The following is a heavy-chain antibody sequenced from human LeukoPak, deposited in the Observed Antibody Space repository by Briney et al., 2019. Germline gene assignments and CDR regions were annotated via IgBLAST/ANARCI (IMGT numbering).Heavy chain of an antibody. CDR3: TREKSYGYIRADS. J-gene: IGHJ4*02. V-gene: IGHV4-61*09. CDR1: GGSISSGSYY. Sequence: PSQTLSLTCTVSGGSISSGSYYWSWIRQPAGKGLEWIGHIYASGGTKYNPSLESRVTISIDTSKNQLSLRLSSVTAADTAVYYCTREKSYGYIRADSWGQGTLVAVSS. CDR2: IYASGGT. D-gene: IGHD3-16*01.